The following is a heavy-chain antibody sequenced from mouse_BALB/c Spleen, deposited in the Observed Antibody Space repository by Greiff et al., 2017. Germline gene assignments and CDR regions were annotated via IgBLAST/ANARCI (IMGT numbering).Heavy chain of an antibody. CDR2: ISTYYGDA. CDR3: AREGDGYYGNYYFDY. D-gene: IGHD2-1*01. V-gene: IGHV1S137*01. CDR1: GYTFTDYA. J-gene: IGHJ2*01. Sequence: QVQLKQSGAELVRPGVSVKISCKGSGYTFTDYAMHWVKQSHAKSLEWIGVISTYYGDASYNQKFKGKATMTVDKSSSTAYMELARLTSEDSAIYYCAREGDGYYGNYYFDYWGQGTTLTVSS.